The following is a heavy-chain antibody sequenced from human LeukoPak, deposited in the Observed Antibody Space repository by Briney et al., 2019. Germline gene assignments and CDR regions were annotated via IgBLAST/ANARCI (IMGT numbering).Heavy chain of an antibody. CDR3: ARGYSIDY. V-gene: IGHV4-39*01. J-gene: IGHJ4*02. D-gene: IGHD5-12*01. CDR2: IYDSGST. CDR1: GGSIRSSYYY. Sequence: SETLSLTCTVSGGSIRSSYYYWGWIRQPPGKGLEWIGSIYDSGSTYYNPSLKSRVTISVDTSKNQFSLKLNSVTAADTAVYYCARGYSIDYWGQGTLVTVSS.